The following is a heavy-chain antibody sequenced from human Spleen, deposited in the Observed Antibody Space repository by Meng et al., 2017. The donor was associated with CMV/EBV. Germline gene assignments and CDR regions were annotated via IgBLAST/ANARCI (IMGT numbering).Heavy chain of an antibody. CDR3: EREYYFVVRGDQVYAMAV. CDR1: GGTFSTYS. J-gene: IGHJ6*02. Sequence: SVKVSCKASGGTFSTYSVTWLRQAPGQGLEWVGEIIPIFGTAKFAQNLQGRATITTDEFTTAVNMELSRLRSEDTAVYYCEREYYFVVRGDQVYAMAVWGQGTTVTVSS. CDR2: IIPIFGTA. V-gene: IGHV1-69*05. D-gene: IGHD3-10*02.